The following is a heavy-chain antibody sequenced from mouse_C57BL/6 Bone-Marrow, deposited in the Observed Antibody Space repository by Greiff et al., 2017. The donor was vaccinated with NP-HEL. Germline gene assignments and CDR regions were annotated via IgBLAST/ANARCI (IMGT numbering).Heavy chain of an antibody. D-gene: IGHD2-3*01. CDR2: ISNGGGST. CDR1: GFTFSDYY. J-gene: IGHJ3*01. V-gene: IGHV5-12*01. Sequence: EVKLVESGGGLVQPGGSLKLSCAASGFTFSDYYMYWVRQTPEKRLEWVAYISNGGGSTYYPDTVQGRFTISRDNAKNTLYLQMSRLKSEDTAMYYCARPDGYPWFAYWGQGTLVTVSA. CDR3: ARPDGYPWFAY.